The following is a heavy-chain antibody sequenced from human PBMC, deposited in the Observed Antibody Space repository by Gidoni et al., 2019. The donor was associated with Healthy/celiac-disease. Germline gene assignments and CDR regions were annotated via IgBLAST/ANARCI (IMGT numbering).Heavy chain of an antibody. CDR1: GFTFSSYA. D-gene: IGHD3-10*01. CDR3: ANVGVLLWEGRARGEYYFDY. V-gene: IGHV3-23*01. CDR2: ISGRGGST. J-gene: IGHJ4*02. Sequence: AAYGFTFSSYAMSWVRQAPGKGLEWVSAISGRGGSTYYADSVKGRFTISRDNSKNTLYLQMNSLRAEDTAVYYCANVGVLLWEGRARGEYYFDYWGQGTLVTVSS.